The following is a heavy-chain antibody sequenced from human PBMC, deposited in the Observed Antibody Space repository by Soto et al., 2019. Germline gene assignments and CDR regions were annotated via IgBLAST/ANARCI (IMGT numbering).Heavy chain of an antibody. D-gene: IGHD3-16*02. CDR3: ARGIWGSHRYYFDN. V-gene: IGHV1-3*01. CDR1: GFTLTDYA. J-gene: IGHJ4*02. CDR2: INAGDGNT. Sequence: QVHLVQPGAEVEKPGASVKISCKAAGFTLTDYAMQWVRQAPGQRLEWMGWINAGDGNTRYSQQFQGRVAFTRDASASTVYMELSSLRSEDTAMYYCARGIWGSHRYYFDNWGQGTLVTVSS.